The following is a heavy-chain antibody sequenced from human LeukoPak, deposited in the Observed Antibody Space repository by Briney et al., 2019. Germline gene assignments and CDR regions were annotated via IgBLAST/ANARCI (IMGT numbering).Heavy chain of an antibody. CDR2: IYPGDSDT. CDR3: ARHTPYYDFWSGYYYYMDV. V-gene: IGHV5-51*01. CDR1: GYTFTGDW. D-gene: IGHD3-3*01. J-gene: IGHJ6*03. Sequence: GESLKISCKASGYTFTGDWIGWVRQMPGKGLEWMGIIYPGDSDTKYNAPFQGQVTISADKSISTAYLQWSSLKASDTAMYYCARHTPYYDFWSGYYYYMDVWGKGTTVTVSS.